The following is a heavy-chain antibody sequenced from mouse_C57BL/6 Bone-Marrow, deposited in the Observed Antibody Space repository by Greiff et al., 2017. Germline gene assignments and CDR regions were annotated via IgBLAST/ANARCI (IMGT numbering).Heavy chain of an antibody. D-gene: IGHD2-5*01. J-gene: IGHJ3*01. V-gene: IGHV1-81*01. CDR2: IYPRSGNT. Sequence: VQLQESGAELARPGASVKLSCKASGYTFTSYGISWVKQRTGQGLEGIGEIYPRSGNTYYNEKFKGKATLTADKSSSTAYMELRSLTSEDSAVYFCARSYSNYFWFAYWGQGTLVTVSA. CDR3: ARSYSNYFWFAY. CDR1: GYTFTSYG.